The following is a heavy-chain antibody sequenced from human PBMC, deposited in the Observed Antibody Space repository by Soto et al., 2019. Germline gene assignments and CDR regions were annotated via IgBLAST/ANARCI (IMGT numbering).Heavy chain of an antibody. CDR2: ISYDGRKK. CDR3: AKDVTGTTPD. D-gene: IGHD1-20*01. J-gene: IGHJ4*02. V-gene: IGHV3-30*18. Sequence: PGGSLRLSCAASGFTFSSYSMHWVRQAPGKGLEWVAVISYDGRKKYYAESVKGRFTISRDNSKNTLYVQMNSLRAEDTAVYYCAKDVTGTTPDWGEGTLVTVSS. CDR1: GFTFSSYS.